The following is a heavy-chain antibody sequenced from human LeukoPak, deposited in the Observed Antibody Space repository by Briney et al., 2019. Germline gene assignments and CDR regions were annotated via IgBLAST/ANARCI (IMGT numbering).Heavy chain of an antibody. J-gene: IGHJ4*02. CDR2: ISGDGTYA. V-gene: IGHV3-23*01. D-gene: IGHD2-2*01. CDR1: GFIFSTFD. Sequence: GGSLRLSCAASGFIFSTFDMTWVRQSPGKGLEWVASISGDGTYAPYADSAKGRFTISRDNSRNTLYLQMNSLRAEDTAVYYCGKYVASRQPPECWGRGALVTVSS. CDR3: GKYVASRQPPEC.